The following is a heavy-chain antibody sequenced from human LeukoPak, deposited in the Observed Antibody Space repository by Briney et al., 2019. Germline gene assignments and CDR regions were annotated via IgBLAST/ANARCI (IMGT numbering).Heavy chain of an antibody. V-gene: IGHV3-21*04. D-gene: IGHD6-19*01. J-gene: IGHJ4*02. CDR3: ARDKKGGWSY. CDR2: ISSSSSYI. CDR1: GFTFSSYS. Sequence: GGSLRLSCAASGFTFSSYSMNWVRQAPGKGLEWVSSISSSSSYIYYADSVKGRFTISRDNSKNTLYLQMNSLRAEDTAVYYCARDKKGGWSYWGQGTLVTVSS.